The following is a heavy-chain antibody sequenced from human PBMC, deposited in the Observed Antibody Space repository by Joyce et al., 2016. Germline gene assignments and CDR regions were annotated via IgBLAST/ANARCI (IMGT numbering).Heavy chain of an antibody. Sequence: QVQLVQSGAEVKKPGSSVKVSCKASGDTFNNYAITWVRQAPGQGLEWMGGTIPIFNTPNYAQKFRGRVTITVDESASTVYMELSSLRSEDTAVYYCARDAADYGILTGYFWGQGTRVTVSS. V-gene: IGHV1-69*12. J-gene: IGHJ4*02. CDR1: GDTFNNYA. CDR2: TIPIFNTP. D-gene: IGHD3-9*01. CDR3: ARDAADYGILTGYF.